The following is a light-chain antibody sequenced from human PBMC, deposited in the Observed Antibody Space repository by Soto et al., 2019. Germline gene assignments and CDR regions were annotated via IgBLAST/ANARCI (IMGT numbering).Light chain of an antibody. CDR3: QQADSFPIT. CDR1: QNINTW. V-gene: IGKV1-12*01. J-gene: IGKJ5*01. Sequence: DIQMTQSPSSVSASVGDSVTITCRASQNINTWLAGFQQKPGEAPKLLIYAASSLQSGVPSRFSGSGSGTDFTLTISSLQPEDVATYYCQQADSFPITFGQGTRLEIK. CDR2: AAS.